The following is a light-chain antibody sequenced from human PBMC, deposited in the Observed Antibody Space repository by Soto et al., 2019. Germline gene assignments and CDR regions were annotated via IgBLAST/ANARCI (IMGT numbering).Light chain of an antibody. CDR2: WAS. CDR3: QQYDGTPYT. Sequence: DIVMTQSPDSLAVSLGERATINFRSSQTILYSSNNKNYLAWYQQKPGQPPALLISWASTRDSGVPDRFSGSGSGTDFTLTISSLQAEDVAVYYCQQYDGTPYTFGQGTRLEIK. V-gene: IGKV4-1*01. J-gene: IGKJ2*01. CDR1: QTILYSSNNKNY.